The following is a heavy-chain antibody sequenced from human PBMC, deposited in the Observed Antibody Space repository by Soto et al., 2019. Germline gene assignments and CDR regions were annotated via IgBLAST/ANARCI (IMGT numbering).Heavy chain of an antibody. V-gene: IGHV5-51*01. CDR1: GYSFTSYW. CDR2: IYPGDSDT. J-gene: IGHJ3*02. D-gene: IGHD6-13*01. CDR3: ARQRSIAAANIKAFTI. Sequence: GESLKISCKGSGYSFTSYWIGWVRQMPGKGLEWMGIIYPGDSDTRYSPSFQGQVTISADKSISTAYLQWSSLKASDTAMYYCARQRSIAAANIKAFTIWGQGTMVTVSS.